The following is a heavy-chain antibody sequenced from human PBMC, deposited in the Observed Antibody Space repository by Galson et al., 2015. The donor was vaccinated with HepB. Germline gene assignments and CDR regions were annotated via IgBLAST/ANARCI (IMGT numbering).Heavy chain of an antibody. D-gene: IGHD2-8*01. V-gene: IGHV6-1*01. CDR1: GDSVSSNSAA. CDR2: TYYRSKWYN. Sequence: CAISGDSVSSNSAAWNWIRQSPSRGLEWLGRTYYRSKWYNDYAVSVKSRITINPDTSKNQFSLQLNSVTPEDTAVYYRARTRMDLTWDAFDIWGQGTMVTVSS. CDR3: ARTRMDLTWDAFDI. J-gene: IGHJ3*02.